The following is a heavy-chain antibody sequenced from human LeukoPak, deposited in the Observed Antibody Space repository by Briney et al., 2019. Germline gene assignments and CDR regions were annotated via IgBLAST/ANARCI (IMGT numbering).Heavy chain of an antibody. D-gene: IGHD3-22*01. CDR3: AGDYYDSTGAFDI. Sequence: PSETLSLTCTVSGGSISSYYWSWLRQPAGKGLEWIGRIYTSGSTNYNPSLKSRVTMSVDTSKNQFSLKLSSVTAADTAVYYCAGDYYDSTGAFDIWGQGTMVTVSS. J-gene: IGHJ3*02. CDR2: IYTSGST. CDR1: GGSISSYY. V-gene: IGHV4-4*07.